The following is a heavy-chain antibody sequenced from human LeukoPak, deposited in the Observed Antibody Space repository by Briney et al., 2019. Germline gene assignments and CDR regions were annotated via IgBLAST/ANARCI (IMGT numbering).Heavy chain of an antibody. D-gene: IGHD6-19*01. CDR1: GGSFSGYY. Sequence: SETLSLTCAVYGGSFSGYYWSWIRQPPGKGLEWIGEINHSGSTNYNPSLKSRVTISVDTSKNQFSLKLSSVTAADTAVYCCARGREASAVAGTSYFYWGQGTLVTVSS. CDR3: ARGREASAVAGTSYFY. CDR2: INHSGST. V-gene: IGHV4-34*01. J-gene: IGHJ4*02.